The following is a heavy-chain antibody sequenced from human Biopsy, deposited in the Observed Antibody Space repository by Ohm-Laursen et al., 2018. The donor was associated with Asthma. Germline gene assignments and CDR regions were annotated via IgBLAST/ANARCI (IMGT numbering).Heavy chain of an antibody. CDR2: ISYDGSNK. V-gene: IGHV3-30-3*01. Sequence: RSLRLSCTASGFTFSSYAMHWVRQAPGKGLEWVAVISYDGSNKYYADSVKGRFTISRDNSKNTLYLQMNSLRAEDTAVYYCTRREYSDSRISPLDLWGHGTMVTVSS. J-gene: IGHJ3*01. D-gene: IGHD3-22*01. CDR3: TRREYSDSRISPLDL. CDR1: GFTFSSYA.